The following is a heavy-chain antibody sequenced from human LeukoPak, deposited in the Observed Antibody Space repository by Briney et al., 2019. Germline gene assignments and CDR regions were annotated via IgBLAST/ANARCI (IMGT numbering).Heavy chain of an antibody. CDR1: GYTFTSYD. Sequence: ASVKVSCKASGYTFTSYDFNWVRQATGQRPEWMGWMSPNSGDTGYAQKFQDRVTMTRNTSISTAYMELSSLRSEDTAVYYCARGDSSGYYFDYWGQGTLVTVSS. CDR2: MSPNSGDT. J-gene: IGHJ4*02. CDR3: ARGDSSGYYFDY. V-gene: IGHV1-8*01. D-gene: IGHD3-22*01.